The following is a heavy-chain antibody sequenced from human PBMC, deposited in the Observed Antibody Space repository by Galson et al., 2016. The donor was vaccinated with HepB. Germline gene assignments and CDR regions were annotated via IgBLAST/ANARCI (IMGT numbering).Heavy chain of an antibody. CDR3: GREGYSSGHCGAFDI. J-gene: IGHJ3*02. D-gene: IGHD6-19*01. CDR2: IGSGGFQ. CDR1: GFVFNNYP. Sequence: SLRLSCAASGFVFNNYPMTWVRQAPGKGLEWVSTIGSGGFQHYADSVKGRFTVSRDNSRNTLYLQMDSLTADDKALYFCGREGYSSGHCGAFDIWGRGTVVAVAS. V-gene: IGHV3-23*01.